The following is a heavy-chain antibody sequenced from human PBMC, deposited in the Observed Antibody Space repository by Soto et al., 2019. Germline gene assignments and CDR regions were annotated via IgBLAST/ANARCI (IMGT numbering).Heavy chain of an antibody. CDR2: FYYSGTT. CDR3: AREIDY. Sequence: QVQLQESGPGLVKPSQTLSLTCSVSGGSISRGGYYWSWIRQHPGKGLEWIGYFYYSGTTYYNPSHKTRSTLSVNTSKNQSSLKLSSVPAADTAVYYCAREIDYSGQGTLVTASS. V-gene: IGHV4-31*03. J-gene: IGHJ4*02. CDR1: GGSISRGGYY.